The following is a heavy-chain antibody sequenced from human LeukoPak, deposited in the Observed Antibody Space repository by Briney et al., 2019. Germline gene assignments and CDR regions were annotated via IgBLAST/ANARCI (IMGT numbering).Heavy chain of an antibody. J-gene: IGHJ2*01. CDR1: GGSISSYY. Sequence: PSETLSLTCTVSGGSISSYYWSWIRQPPGKGLEWIGYIYYSGSTNYNPSLKSRVTISTDTSKNHFSLKLTSVTATDTAVYYCARLRSGEDFDLWGRGTLVTVSS. CDR3: ARLRSGEDFDL. CDR2: IYYSGST. V-gene: IGHV4-59*08.